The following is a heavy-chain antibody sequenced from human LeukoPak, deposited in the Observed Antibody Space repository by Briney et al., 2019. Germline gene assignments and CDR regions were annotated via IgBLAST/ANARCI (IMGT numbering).Heavy chain of an antibody. CDR2: IYPGDSDT. CDR3: ARLSGYDLTYYFDY. D-gene: IGHD5-12*01. Sequence: GESLQISCQGSGYIFTSYWIGWVRQLPGKGLEWMGIIYPGDSDTRYSPSFQGQVTISADKSISTAYLQWSSLKASDTAMYYCARLSGYDLTYYFDYWGQGTLVTVSS. CDR1: GYIFTSYW. V-gene: IGHV5-51*01. J-gene: IGHJ4*02.